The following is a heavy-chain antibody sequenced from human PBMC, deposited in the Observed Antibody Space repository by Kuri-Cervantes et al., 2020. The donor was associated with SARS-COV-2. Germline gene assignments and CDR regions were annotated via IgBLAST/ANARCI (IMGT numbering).Heavy chain of an antibody. J-gene: IGHJ5*02. V-gene: IGHV1-69*04. CDR2: IIPILGIA. Sequence: SVKVSCKASGGTFSSYAISWVRQAPGQGLEWTGRIIPILGIANYAQKFQGRVTITADKSTSTAYMELSSLRSEDTAVYYCAREDCSSTSCYTDNWFDPWGQGTLVTVSS. CDR1: GGTFSSYA. CDR3: AREDCSSTSCYTDNWFDP. D-gene: IGHD2-2*02.